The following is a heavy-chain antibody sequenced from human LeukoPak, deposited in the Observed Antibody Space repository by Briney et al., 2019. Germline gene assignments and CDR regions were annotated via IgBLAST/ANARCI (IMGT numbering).Heavy chain of an antibody. CDR1: GGPISSYY. CDR2: IYYSGST. J-gene: IGHJ4*02. V-gene: IGHV4-59*08. D-gene: IGHD6-13*01. Sequence: SETLSLTCTVSGGPISSYYWSWIRQPPGKGLEWIGYIYYSGSTNYNPSLKSRVTISVDTSKNQFSLKLSSVTAADTAVYYCARLRSAAAGLDYWGQGTLVTVSS. CDR3: ARLRSAAAGLDY.